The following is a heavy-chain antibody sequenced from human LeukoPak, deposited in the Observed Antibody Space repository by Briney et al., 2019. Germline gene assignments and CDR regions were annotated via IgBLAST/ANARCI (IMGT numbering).Heavy chain of an antibody. CDR1: GFTVSSNY. Sequence: EPGGSLRLSCAASGFTVSSNYINWVRQAPGKGLEWVSAISGSGGSTYYADSVKGRFTISRANSKNTLYLQRNSLRAEDTAVYYCAKDLAHTYYDILTGSDYWGQGTLVTVSS. D-gene: IGHD3-9*01. CDR2: ISGSGGST. CDR3: AKDLAHTYYDILTGSDY. V-gene: IGHV3-23*01. J-gene: IGHJ4*02.